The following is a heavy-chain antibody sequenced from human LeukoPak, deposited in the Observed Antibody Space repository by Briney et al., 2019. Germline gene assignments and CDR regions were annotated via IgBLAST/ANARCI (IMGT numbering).Heavy chain of an antibody. CDR3: ARAPSIAAVGIRLDY. CDR1: GFTFSNYG. J-gene: IGHJ4*02. Sequence: GGSLRLSCVASGFTFSNYGMHWVRQAPGKGLEWVAVISYDGRHKYYADSVKGRFTISRDNSKNTLYLQMNSLRAEDTAMYYCARAPSIAAVGIRLDYWGQGTLVTVSS. V-gene: IGHV3-30*03. D-gene: IGHD6-13*01. CDR2: ISYDGRHK.